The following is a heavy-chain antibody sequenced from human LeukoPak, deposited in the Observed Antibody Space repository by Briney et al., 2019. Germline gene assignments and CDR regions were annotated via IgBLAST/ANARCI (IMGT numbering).Heavy chain of an antibody. J-gene: IGHJ4*02. V-gene: IGHV4-59*01. CDR2: IYYSGST. Sequence: PSETLSLTCTVSGGSISSYYWSWIRQPPGKGLEWIGYIYYSGSTNYNPSLKSRVTISVDTSKNQFSLKLSSVTAADTAVYYCARVSAAGFFFDYWGQGTLVTVSS. CDR3: ARVSAAGFFFDY. CDR1: GGSISSYY. D-gene: IGHD6-13*01.